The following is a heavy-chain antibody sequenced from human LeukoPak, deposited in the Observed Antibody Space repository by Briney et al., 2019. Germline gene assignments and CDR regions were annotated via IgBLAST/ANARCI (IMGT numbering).Heavy chain of an antibody. CDR1: GFTFSNAW. D-gene: IGHD3-22*01. V-gene: IGHV3-21*01. J-gene: IGHJ4*02. CDR2: ISSSSSYI. Sequence: GGSLRLSCAASGFTFSNAWMSWVRQAPGKGLEWVSSISSSSSYIYYADSVKGRFTISRDNAKDSLYLQMNSLRAEDTAVYYCARDRRLYDSSGYYPHDFDYWGQGTLVTVSS. CDR3: ARDRRLYDSSGYYPHDFDY.